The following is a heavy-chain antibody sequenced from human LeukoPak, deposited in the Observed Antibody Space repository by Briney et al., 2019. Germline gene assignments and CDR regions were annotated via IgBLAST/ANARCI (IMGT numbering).Heavy chain of an antibody. J-gene: IGHJ4*02. CDR3: ASNLRQQLVSDYFDY. CDR1: GFTFDDYA. D-gene: IGHD6-6*01. CDR2: ISSSSSYI. Sequence: PGGSLRLSCAASGFTFDDYAMHWVRQAPGKGLEWVSSISSSSSYIYYADSVKGRFTISRDNAKNSLYLQMNSLRAEDTAVYYCASNLRQQLVSDYFDYWGQGTLVTVSS. V-gene: IGHV3-21*01.